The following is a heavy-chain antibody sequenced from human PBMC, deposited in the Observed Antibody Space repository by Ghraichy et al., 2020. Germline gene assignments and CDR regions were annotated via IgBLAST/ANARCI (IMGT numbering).Heavy chain of an antibody. Sequence: LTLTCAASGFTFSGYAMSWVRQAPGKGLEWVSTITWNSASTRYADSVKGRSTISRDNYKNAVYLQVTSLREDDTAVYFCAKTGDSGWFYDYWGRGTLVTVSS. D-gene: IGHD6-19*01. J-gene: IGHJ4*02. V-gene: IGHV3-23*01. CDR2: ITWNSAST. CDR1: GFTFSGYA. CDR3: AKTGDSGWFYDY.